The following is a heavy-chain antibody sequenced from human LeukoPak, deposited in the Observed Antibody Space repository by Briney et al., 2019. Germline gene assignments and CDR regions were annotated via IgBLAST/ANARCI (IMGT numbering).Heavy chain of an antibody. CDR2: IYDSGST. J-gene: IGHJ3*02. Sequence: SQTLSLTCAVSGASIRSGDYYWSWIRQPPGKGLEWIGYIYDSGSTYYNPSLKSRITISVDTSENRFSLKLSSVTATDTAVYYCARDCSGGSCYGAFDIWGQGTMVTVSS. V-gene: IGHV4-30-4*01. CDR1: GASIRSGDYY. D-gene: IGHD2-15*01. CDR3: ARDCSGGSCYGAFDI.